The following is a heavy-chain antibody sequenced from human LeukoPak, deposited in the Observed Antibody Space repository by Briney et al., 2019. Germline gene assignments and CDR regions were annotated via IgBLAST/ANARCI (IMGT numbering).Heavy chain of an antibody. D-gene: IGHD1-26*01. J-gene: IGHJ4*02. V-gene: IGHV3-15*01. CDR2: IKSKDDGGTT. CDR1: GFSFSKAW. Sequence: GGSLRLSCAASGFSFSKAWMNWVRQAPGKGLEWVGRIKSKDDGGTTDHAAPVKGRFTMSRDDSKNTLFLQMNNLQTEDAAVYYCTTRGIVGTSLGDFWGQGTLVTVSS. CDR3: TTRGIVGTSLGDF.